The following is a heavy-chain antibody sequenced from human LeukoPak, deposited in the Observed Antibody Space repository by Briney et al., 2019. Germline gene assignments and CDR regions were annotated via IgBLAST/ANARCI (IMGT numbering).Heavy chain of an antibody. CDR1: GFTFSDYY. D-gene: IGHD3-9*01. J-gene: IGHJ4*02. Sequence: SGGSLRLSCAASGFTFSDYYMSWIRQAPGKGLEWVSYISSSGSTIYYADSVKGRFTISRDNAKNSLYLQMTSLRAEDTAVYYCARATLTGYSTDWGQGTLVTVSS. CDR3: ARATLTGYSTD. CDR2: ISSSGSTI. V-gene: IGHV3-11*01.